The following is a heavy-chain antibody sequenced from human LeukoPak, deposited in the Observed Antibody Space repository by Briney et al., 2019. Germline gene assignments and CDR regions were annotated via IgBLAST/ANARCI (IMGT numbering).Heavy chain of an antibody. CDR2: ISYDGSNE. J-gene: IGHJ4*02. CDR1: GFTFGGYA. Sequence: QPGRSLRLSCAASGFTFGGYAMHWVRQSPGKGLEWVALISYDGSNEYYADSVKGRFTISRDNSKNTLYLQMNSLRAEDTAVYYCAKADEVAAATIGPAGYWGQGTLVTVSS. D-gene: IGHD2-2*01. CDR3: AKADEVAAATIGPAGY. V-gene: IGHV3-30-3*01.